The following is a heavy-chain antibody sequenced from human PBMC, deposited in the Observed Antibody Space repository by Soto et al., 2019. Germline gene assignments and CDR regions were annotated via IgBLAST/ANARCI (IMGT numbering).Heavy chain of an antibody. V-gene: IGHV3-33*01. CDR2: IWYDGSKK. D-gene: IGHD3-22*01. Sequence: GSLRLSCAASGFSFSSSGMNWVRQAPGKGLQWVAVIWYDGSKKYYADSVKGRFTISSDNSKNTLYLQMDSLTADDTAVYYCARGIEVGGYDDGSGCLFDYWGQGT. CDR3: ARGIEVGGYDDGSGCLFDY. J-gene: IGHJ4*02. CDR1: GFSFSSSG.